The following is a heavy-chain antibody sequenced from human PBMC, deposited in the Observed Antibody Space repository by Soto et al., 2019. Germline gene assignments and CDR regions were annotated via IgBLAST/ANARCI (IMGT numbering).Heavy chain of an antibody. CDR2: ISYDGGNK. CDR1: GFTFSSYG. D-gene: IGHD1-26*01. V-gene: IGHV3-30*18. CDR3: AKDGREPRFYYYYCMDV. Sequence: GGSLRLSCAASGFTFSSYGMHWVRQAPGKGLEWVAVISYDGGNKYYADSVKRRFTISRDNSKNTLYLQMNSLRAEDTAVYYCAKDGREPRFYYYYCMDVWGQGTTVTVSS. J-gene: IGHJ6*02.